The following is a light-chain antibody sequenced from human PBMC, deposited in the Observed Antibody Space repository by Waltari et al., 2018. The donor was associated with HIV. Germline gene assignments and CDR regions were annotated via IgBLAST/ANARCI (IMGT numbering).Light chain of an antibody. J-gene: IGLJ1*01. CDR2: EVN. CDR1: SSDVGSYNL. Sequence: QSALTQPASVSGSPGQSITISCTGTSSDVGSYNLVSWYQQHPGKAPTLSIYEVNKRPSGVSNRFSGSKSGNTASLTISGLQAEDEADYYCCSYAGSPYVFGAGTKVTVL. CDR3: CSYAGSPYV. V-gene: IGLV2-23*02.